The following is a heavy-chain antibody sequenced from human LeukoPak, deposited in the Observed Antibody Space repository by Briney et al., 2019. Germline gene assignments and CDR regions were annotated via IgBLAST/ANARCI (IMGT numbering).Heavy chain of an antibody. CDR1: GFTFHTYA. V-gene: IGHV3-23*01. CDR2: IIGTGGT. D-gene: IGHD2-2*01. J-gene: IGHJ4*02. Sequence: GGSLRLSCAASGFTFHTYAMTWVRQAPGKGLEWVSSIIGTGGTLYADSVKGRFTISRDNSKNTLYLQVNSLRVEDTAIYYCACQREYCSSGRCYFDHWGQGTLVTVSS. CDR3: ACQREYCSSGRCYFDH.